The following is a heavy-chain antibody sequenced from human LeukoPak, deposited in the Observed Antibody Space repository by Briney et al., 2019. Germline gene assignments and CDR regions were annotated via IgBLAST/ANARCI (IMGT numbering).Heavy chain of an antibody. J-gene: IGHJ1*01. CDR2: IYYSGTT. Sequence: SETLSLTCTVSGGSLSSSSSYWGWIRHPPGKGLEWIGSIYYSGTTYSNPSLKSRVPSSVDTPKTQFSRKLSAVTAPDRAVYYCVSPFTRVGGVISLFQHWGEGTLVGVSS. D-gene: IGHD3-10*01. CDR3: VSPFTRVGGVISLFQH. V-gene: IGHV4-39*01. CDR1: GGSLSSSSSY.